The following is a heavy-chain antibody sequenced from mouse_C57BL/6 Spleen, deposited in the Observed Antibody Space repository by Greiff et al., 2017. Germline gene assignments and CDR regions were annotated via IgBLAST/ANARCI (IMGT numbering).Heavy chain of an antibody. CDR3: VRGYGSSPYWYFDV. CDR1: GFTFNTYA. D-gene: IGHD1-1*01. V-gene: IGHV10-3*01. Sequence: EVQRVESGGGLVQPKGSLKLSCAASGFTFNTYAMHWVRQAPGKGLEWVARIRSKSSNYATYYADSVKDRFTISRDDSQSMLYLQMNNLKTEDTAMYYCVRGYGSSPYWYFDVWGTGTTVTVSS. CDR2: IRSKSSNYAT. J-gene: IGHJ1*03.